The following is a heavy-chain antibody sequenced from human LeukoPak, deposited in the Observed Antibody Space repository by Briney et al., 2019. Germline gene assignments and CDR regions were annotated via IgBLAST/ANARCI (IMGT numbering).Heavy chain of an antibody. J-gene: IGHJ4*02. CDR2: IYSGGST. Sequence: GGSLRLSCAASGFTVSSNYMNWVRQAPGKGLEWVSIIYSGGSTYYADSVKGRFTISRDNSKNTLYLQMNSLRAEDTAVYYCVRSAFHAGSGNYYDYWGQGTLVTVSS. CDR3: VRSAFHAGSGNYYDY. V-gene: IGHV3-53*01. CDR1: GFTVSSNY. D-gene: IGHD3-22*01.